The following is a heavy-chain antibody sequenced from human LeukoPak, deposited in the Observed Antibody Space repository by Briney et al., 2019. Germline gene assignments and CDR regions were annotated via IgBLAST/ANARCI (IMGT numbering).Heavy chain of an antibody. D-gene: IGHD3-3*01. Sequence: ASVKVSCKASGYTFTSYGISWVRQAPGQGLEWMGWISAYNGNTNYAQKLQGRVTMTTDTSTSTAYMELRSLRSDDTAVYYCARSGPRWVTILGVVIHYYFDYWGQGTLVTVSS. CDR1: GYTFTSYG. V-gene: IGHV1-18*01. J-gene: IGHJ4*02. CDR2: ISAYNGNT. CDR3: ARSGPRWVTILGVVIHYYFDY.